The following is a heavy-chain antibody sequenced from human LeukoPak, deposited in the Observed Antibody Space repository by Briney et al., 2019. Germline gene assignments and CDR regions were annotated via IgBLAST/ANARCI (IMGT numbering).Heavy chain of an antibody. D-gene: IGHD6-19*01. Sequence: PSETLSLTCTVSGGSISSYYWSWVRQAPGKGLEYVSAISSNGGSTYYADSVKGRFTISRDNSKNTLYLQMNSLRAEDTAVYYCARDSPTYSSGWLFAGFFGYWGQGTLVTVSS. V-gene: IGHV3-64*04. CDR2: ISSNGGST. CDR3: ARDSPTYSSGWLFAGFFGY. J-gene: IGHJ4*02. CDR1: GGSISSYY.